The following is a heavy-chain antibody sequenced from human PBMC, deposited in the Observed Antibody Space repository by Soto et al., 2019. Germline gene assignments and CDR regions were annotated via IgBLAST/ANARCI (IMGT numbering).Heavy chain of an antibody. CDR1: GFTFSSYA. CDR3: AKVLYYDILTGYLDY. Sequence: GESLKISCAASGFTFSSYAMSWVRQAPGKGLEWVSAISGSGGSTYYADSVKGRFTISRDNSKNTLYLQMNSLRAEDTAVYYCAKVLYYDILTGYLDYWGQGTLVTVSS. J-gene: IGHJ4*02. CDR2: ISGSGGST. V-gene: IGHV3-23*01. D-gene: IGHD3-9*01.